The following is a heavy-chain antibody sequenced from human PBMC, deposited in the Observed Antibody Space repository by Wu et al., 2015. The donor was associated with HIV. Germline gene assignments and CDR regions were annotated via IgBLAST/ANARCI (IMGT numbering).Heavy chain of an antibody. D-gene: IGHD2-2*01. V-gene: IGHV1-18*01. J-gene: IGHJ4*02. CDR2: ISTYNGNT. CDR1: GYKFTNYG. CDR3: ARDCSTTSCRTSGGDY. Sequence: QVQLVQSGAEVKKPGASVKVSCKASGYKFTNYGISWVRQAPGQGLEWMGWISTYNGNTKYAQKFQGRVTMTTDTSTSTAYMELRSLRSDDTAIYYCARDCSTTSCRTSGGDYWGQGTLVTVSS.